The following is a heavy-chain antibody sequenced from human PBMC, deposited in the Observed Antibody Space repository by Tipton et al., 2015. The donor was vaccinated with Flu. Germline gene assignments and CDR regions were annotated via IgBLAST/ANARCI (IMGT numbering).Heavy chain of an antibody. V-gene: IGHV4-61*02. CDR1: GGSISSGSDY. CDR3: ARRAYSNYVSDPKSCFDP. CDR2: IYSSGST. D-gene: IGHD4-11*01. Sequence: TLSLTCTVSGGSISSGSDYWSWIRQPATKGLEWIGRIYSSGSTNYNPSLKSRVTISVDRSKNQFSLKVFSVTAADTAVYYCARRAYSNYVSDPKSCFDPWGQGTLVTVSS. J-gene: IGHJ5*02.